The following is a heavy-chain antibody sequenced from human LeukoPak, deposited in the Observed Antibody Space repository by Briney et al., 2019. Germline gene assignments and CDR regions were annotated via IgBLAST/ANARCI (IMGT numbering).Heavy chain of an antibody. CDR3: AKGTMTTEAFGI. D-gene: IGHD4-11*01. Sequence: GRSLRLSCAASGLIFSAYDMHWVRQVPGKGLEWVAVIRGDGSEKYYADSVKGRFTISRDNSKNTLYLQMNSLRAEDTAVYYCAKGTMTTEAFGIWGQGTMVTVSS. CDR2: IRGDGSEK. J-gene: IGHJ3*02. CDR1: GLIFSAYD. V-gene: IGHV3-33*06.